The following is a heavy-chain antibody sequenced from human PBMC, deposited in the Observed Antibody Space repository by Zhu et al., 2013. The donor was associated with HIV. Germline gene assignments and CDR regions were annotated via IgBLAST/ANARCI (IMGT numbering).Heavy chain of an antibody. V-gene: IGHV4-59*01. J-gene: IGHJ4*02. CDR2: IYYSGNT. CDR3: ARLPTYGHFDY. D-gene: IGHD4-17*01. Sequence: VQLQESGPGLVKPSETLSLTCTVSGGSISSSYWNWIRQPPGKGLEWIGYIYYSGNTNYNPSPKSRVTISVDTSKNQFSLKLSSVTAADTAVYYCARLPTYGHFDYWGQGTLVTVSS. CDR1: GGSISSSY.